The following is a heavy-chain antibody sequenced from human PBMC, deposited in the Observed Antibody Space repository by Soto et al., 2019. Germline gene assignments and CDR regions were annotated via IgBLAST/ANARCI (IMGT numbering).Heavy chain of an antibody. CDR2: ITTSRSAI. Sequence: ELQLVESGGGLVQPGGSQRLSCAASGFTFSSYSMNWVRQAPGKGLEWISYITTSRSAIYYADSVKARFTISRDNAKNALHLQMSDRSDDDTAVYYCARDLRQWVAGGFDILGQGTMVTVSS. J-gene: IGHJ3*02. CDR3: ARDLRQWVAGGFDI. V-gene: IGHV3-48*02. D-gene: IGHD6-19*01. CDR1: GFTFSSYS.